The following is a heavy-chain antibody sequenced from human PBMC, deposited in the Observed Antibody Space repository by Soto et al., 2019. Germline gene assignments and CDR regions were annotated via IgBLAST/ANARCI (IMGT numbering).Heavy chain of an antibody. Sequence: QAHLVQSGAEVKKPGASVKVSCQGSGYAFTTYGITWVRQAPGQGLEWMGWISAHNGNTNYAQKLQGRVPVTRDTSTSTAYMELRSLRYDDTAVYYCARGRYGDYWGQGALVTVSS. CDR2: ISAHNGNT. CDR1: GYAFTTYG. V-gene: IGHV1-18*01. J-gene: IGHJ4*02. CDR3: ARGRYGDY. D-gene: IGHD1-1*01.